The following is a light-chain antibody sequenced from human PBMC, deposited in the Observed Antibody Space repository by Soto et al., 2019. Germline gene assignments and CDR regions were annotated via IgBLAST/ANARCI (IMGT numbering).Light chain of an antibody. CDR1: SSDVGTYIY. J-gene: IGLJ1*01. CDR3: GSYAGGNNPYV. CDR2: EAS. V-gene: IGLV2-8*01. Sequence: QSVLTQPPSASGSPGQSVTISCTGISSDVGTYIYVSWYQHHPGKAPKLIIYEASKRPSGVPVRFSGSKSGDTASLTVSGLQAEDEADYYCGSYAGGNNPYVFGTGTKVPS.